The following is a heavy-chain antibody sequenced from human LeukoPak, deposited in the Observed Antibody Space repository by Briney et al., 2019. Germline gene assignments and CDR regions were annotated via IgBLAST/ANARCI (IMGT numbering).Heavy chain of an antibody. V-gene: IGHV3-7*01. CDR3: ARDCPINYYDSSGYYLVCGVLAA. Sequence: PGGSLRLSCSASGYTFSSYWMSWVRQAPGKGLEWVANIRQDGSEKYYVDSVKGRFTISRDNAKNSLYLQMNSLRAEDTAVYYCARDCPINYYDSSGYYLVCGVLAAWGQGTMVTVSS. CDR1: GYTFSSYW. CDR2: IRQDGSEK. J-gene: IGHJ3*01. D-gene: IGHD3-22*01.